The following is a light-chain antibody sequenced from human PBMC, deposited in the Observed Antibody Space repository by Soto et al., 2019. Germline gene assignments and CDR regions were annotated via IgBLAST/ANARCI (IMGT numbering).Light chain of an antibody. CDR1: QSISTN. J-gene: IGKJ1*01. V-gene: IGKV3-20*01. CDR3: QQYEAVVT. CDR2: GAS. Sequence: IVMTQPPATLSLSPGEKATLSCRASQSISTNFAWFQQKPGQVPRLLIYGASTRATGIPDRFSGSGSGTDFTLTISRLEPEDVAVYYCQQYEAVVTFGQGTKVDI.